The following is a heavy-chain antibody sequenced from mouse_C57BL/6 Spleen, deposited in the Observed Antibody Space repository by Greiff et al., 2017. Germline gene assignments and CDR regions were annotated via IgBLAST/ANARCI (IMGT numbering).Heavy chain of an antibody. J-gene: IGHJ4*01. Sequence: VQLQQPGTELVKPGASVKLSCKASGYTFTSYWMPWVKQRPGQGLEWIGNINPSNGGTNYNEKFKSKATLTVDKSSSTAYMQLSSLTSEDSAVYYCARYGSSLYYAMDDWGQGTSVTVSS. CDR2: INPSNGGT. V-gene: IGHV1-53*01. CDR3: ARYGSSLYYAMDD. D-gene: IGHD1-1*01. CDR1: GYTFTSYW.